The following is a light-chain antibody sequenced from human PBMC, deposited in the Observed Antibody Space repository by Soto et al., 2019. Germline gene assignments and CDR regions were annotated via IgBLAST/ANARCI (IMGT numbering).Light chain of an antibody. CDR3: QQYGSSGT. CDR2: DAS. J-gene: IGKJ1*01. Sequence: EIVLTQSPATVSLSPGERASLSCRASQNIRGSLAWYQQKPGQAPRLLIYDASKRASGIPARFSGSGSGTDFTLTISRLEPEDFAVYYCQQYGSSGTFGQGTKVDIK. V-gene: IGKV3-11*01. CDR1: QNIRGS.